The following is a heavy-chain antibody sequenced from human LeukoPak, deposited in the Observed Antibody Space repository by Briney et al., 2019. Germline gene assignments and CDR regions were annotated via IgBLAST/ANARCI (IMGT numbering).Heavy chain of an antibody. V-gene: IGHV1-2*06. CDR3: AREKSERAAAGTAAATRLYNWFDP. D-gene: IGHD6-13*01. CDR1: GYTFTGYY. Sequence: ASVTVSCKASGYTFTGYYMHWVRQAPGQGLEWMGRINPNSGGTNYAQKFQGRVTMTRDTSISTAYMELSRLRSDDTAVYYCAREKSERAAAGTAAATRLYNWFDPWGQGTLVTVSS. CDR2: INPNSGGT. J-gene: IGHJ5*02.